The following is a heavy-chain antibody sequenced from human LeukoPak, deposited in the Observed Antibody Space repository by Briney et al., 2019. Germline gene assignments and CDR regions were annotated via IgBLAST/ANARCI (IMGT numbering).Heavy chain of an antibody. D-gene: IGHD6-25*01. Sequence: PSETLSLTCTVSGGSISSYYWSWIRQPPGKGLEWIGHIYYSGITNYNPSLKSRVTISLDTSKSQFSLRLSSVTAADTAVYYCARLSGRSDGPEFDPWGQGTLVTVSS. CDR3: ARLSGRSDGPEFDP. V-gene: IGHV4-59*08. CDR2: IYYSGIT. CDR1: GGSISSYY. J-gene: IGHJ5*02.